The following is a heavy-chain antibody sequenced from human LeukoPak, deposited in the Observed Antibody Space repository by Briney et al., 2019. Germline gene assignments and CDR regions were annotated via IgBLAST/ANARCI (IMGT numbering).Heavy chain of an antibody. J-gene: IGHJ5*02. CDR1: GFSVSNYY. CDR3: ARDRAVTQDWVEFDP. CDR2: IRDSGET. V-gene: IGHV3-66*03. D-gene: IGHD4-17*01. Sequence: LPGGSLRLSCAGSGFSVSNYYMSWVRQAPGKGLEWVSLIRDSGETFYADSVKGRFTISRDNSKNTMYLQMNRLRVEDTAVYFCARDRAVTQDWVEFDPWGQGTLVTVSS.